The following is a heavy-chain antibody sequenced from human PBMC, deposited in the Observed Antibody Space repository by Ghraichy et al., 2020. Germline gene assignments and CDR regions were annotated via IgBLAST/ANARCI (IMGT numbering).Heavy chain of an antibody. CDR3: TTETVVVVAVGTPKPSGYGGGSDAFDI. CDR2: IKSKTDGGTT. J-gene: IGHJ3*02. CDR1: GFTFSNAW. D-gene: IGHD2-15*01. V-gene: IGHV3-15*01. Sequence: GGSLRLSCAASGFTFSNAWMSWVRQAPGKGLEWVGRIKSKTDGGTTDYAAPVKGRFTISRDDSKNTLYLQMNSLKTEDTDVYYCTTETVVVVAVGTPKPSGYGGGSDAFDIWGQGTMVTVSS.